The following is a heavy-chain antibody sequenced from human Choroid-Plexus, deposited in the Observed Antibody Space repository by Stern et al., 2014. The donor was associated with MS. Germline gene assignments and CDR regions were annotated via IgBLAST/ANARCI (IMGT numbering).Heavy chain of an antibody. D-gene: IGHD2/OR15-2a*01. Sequence: VQLVESGGGVVQPGRPLRLSCAASGFSFSSFGMHWVRQAPGKGLEWVALISYGGSKDYAYSVKGRFAISRDNSKNTLYLQMNSLRAEDTAVYYCAKDRQYLTFFFDFWGQGSLVTVSS. V-gene: IGHV3-30*18. CDR3: AKDRQYLTFFFDF. J-gene: IGHJ4*02. CDR2: ISYGGSK. CDR1: GFSFSSFG.